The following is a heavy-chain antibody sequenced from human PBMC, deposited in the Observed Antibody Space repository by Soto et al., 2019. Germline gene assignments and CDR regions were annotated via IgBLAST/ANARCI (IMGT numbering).Heavy chain of an antibody. CDR2: MNPNSGNT. V-gene: IGHV1-8*01. Sequence: ASVKVSCKASGYTFTSYDINWVRQATGQGLEWMGWMNPNSGNTGYAQKFQGRVTMTRNTSISTAYMELSSLRSEDTAVYYCARGLSKWLVQSWFDPWGQGTLVTVYS. J-gene: IGHJ5*02. D-gene: IGHD6-19*01. CDR3: ARGLSKWLVQSWFDP. CDR1: GYTFTSYD.